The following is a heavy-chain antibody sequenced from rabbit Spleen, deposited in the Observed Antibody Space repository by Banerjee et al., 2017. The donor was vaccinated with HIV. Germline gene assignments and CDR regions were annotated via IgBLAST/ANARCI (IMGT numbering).Heavy chain of an antibody. CDR3: ARDLPGVIGWNFNL. D-gene: IGHD1-1*01. J-gene: IGHJ4*01. CDR1: GFSFSNKAV. V-gene: IGHV1S45*01. Sequence: QEQLVESGGGLVRPEGSLKLSCTASGFSFSNKAVICWVRQAPGKGLEWIGCIGAGSSGSTYYASWAKGRFTISKTSSTTVTLQMTSLTAADTATYFCARDLPGVIGWNFNLWGQGTLVTVS. CDR2: IGAGSSGST.